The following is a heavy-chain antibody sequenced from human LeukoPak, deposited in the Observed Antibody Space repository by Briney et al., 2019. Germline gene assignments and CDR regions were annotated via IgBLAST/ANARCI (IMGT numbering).Heavy chain of an antibody. D-gene: IGHD3-3*01. CDR3: TKDQVGEQVRFLEWLFPTDY. CDR1: GFTFSSYA. J-gene: IGHJ4*02. Sequence: GGSLRLSCAASGFTFSSYAMSWVRQAPGKGLEWVSGISASGDSTHYADSVKGRFTISRDNSKNTLYLQMNSLRAEDTAIYYCTKDQVGEQVRFLEWLFPTDYWGQGTLVTVSS. CDR2: ISASGDST. V-gene: IGHV3-23*01.